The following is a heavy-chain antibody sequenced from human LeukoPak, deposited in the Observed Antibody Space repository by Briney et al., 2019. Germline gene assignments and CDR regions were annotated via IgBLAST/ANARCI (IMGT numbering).Heavy chain of an antibody. Sequence: PGGSLRLSCAASGFTFDDYAMHWVRQAPGQGLEWVSLITWDGDSTYYADSVKGRFTISRDNSKNYLYLQMNSLRAEDTALYYCAKGTSSWHEFDSWGQGTLATVSS. CDR2: ITWDGDST. CDR1: GFTFDDYA. J-gene: IGHJ4*02. V-gene: IGHV3-43D*03. CDR3: AKGTSSWHEFDS. D-gene: IGHD6-13*01.